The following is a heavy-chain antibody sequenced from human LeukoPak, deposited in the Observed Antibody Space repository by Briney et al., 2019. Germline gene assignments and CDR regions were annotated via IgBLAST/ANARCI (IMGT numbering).Heavy chain of an antibody. D-gene: IGHD1-26*01. CDR1: GGSFSGYY. Sequence: SETLSLTCAVYGGSFSGYYWSWIRQPPGKGLEWIGEINHSGSTNYNPSLKSRVTISVDTSKNQFSLKLSSVTAADTAVYYCARHRPLGELPHFDYWGQGTLVTVSS. CDR3: ARHRPLGELPHFDY. J-gene: IGHJ4*02. V-gene: IGHV4-34*01. CDR2: INHSGST.